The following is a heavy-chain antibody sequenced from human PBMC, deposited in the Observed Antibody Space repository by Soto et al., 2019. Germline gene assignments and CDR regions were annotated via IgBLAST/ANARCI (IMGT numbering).Heavy chain of an antibody. CDR1: GFTFRGYA. Sequence: QLLESGGGLVQPGGSLRLSCAASGFTFRGYAMSWVRQAPGKGLEWVSAISGSGGSTYYADSVKGRFSISRDNSKNTLYLQMNSLRAEDTAVYYCAKGGGSYSAPTWFDPWGQGTLVTVSS. J-gene: IGHJ5*02. D-gene: IGHD1-26*01. V-gene: IGHV3-23*01. CDR3: AKGGGSYSAPTWFDP. CDR2: ISGSGGST.